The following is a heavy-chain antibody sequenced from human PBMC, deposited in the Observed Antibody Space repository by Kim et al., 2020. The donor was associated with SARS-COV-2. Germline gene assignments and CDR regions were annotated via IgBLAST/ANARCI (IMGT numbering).Heavy chain of an antibody. J-gene: IGHJ4*02. CDR2: ISSSSSYI. D-gene: IGHD2-15*01. CDR1: GFTFSSYS. Sequence: GGSLRLSCAASGFTFSSYSMNWVRQAPGKGLEWVSSISSSSSYIYYADSVKGRFTISRDNAKNSLYLQMNSLRAEDTAVYYCARVAPIYDIVVVVAAGPQPVGNPIDYWGQGTLVTVSS. CDR3: ARVAPIYDIVVVVAAGPQPVGNPIDY. V-gene: IGHV3-21*01.